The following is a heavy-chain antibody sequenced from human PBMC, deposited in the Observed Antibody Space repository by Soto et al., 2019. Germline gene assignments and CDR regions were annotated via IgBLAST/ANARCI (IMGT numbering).Heavy chain of an antibody. Sequence: ASVKVSCKASGGTFSSYAISWVRQAPGQGLEWMGGIIPIFGTANYAQKFQGRVKITADESTSTAYMELSSLRSEDTAVYYCASEWWEAVAGSWWFDPWGQGTLVTVSS. J-gene: IGHJ5*02. CDR2: IIPIFGTA. CDR1: GGTFSSYA. D-gene: IGHD6-19*01. V-gene: IGHV1-69*13. CDR3: ASEWWEAVAGSWWFDP.